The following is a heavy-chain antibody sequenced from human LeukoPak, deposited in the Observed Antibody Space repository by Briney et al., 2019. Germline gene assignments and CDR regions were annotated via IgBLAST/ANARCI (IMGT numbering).Heavy chain of an antibody. V-gene: IGHV3-23*01. CDR1: GFTFNIYA. Sequence: GGSLRLSCAASGFTFNIYAMTWARQAPGKGLEWVSGISDSGDSTYYSDSVKGRFTISRDNSKNTLFLQMNSLRVEDTAIYYCAKAWGIGYYMHVWGKGTTVTVSS. J-gene: IGHJ6*03. CDR3: AKAWGIGYYMHV. CDR2: ISDSGDST. D-gene: IGHD7-27*01.